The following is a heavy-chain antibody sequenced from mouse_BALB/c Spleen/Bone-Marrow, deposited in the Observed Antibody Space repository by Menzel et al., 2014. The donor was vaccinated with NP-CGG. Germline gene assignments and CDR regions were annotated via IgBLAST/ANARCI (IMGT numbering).Heavy chain of an antibody. CDR1: GFTFTDYF. CDR3: ASLLTFYAMDY. CDR2: IRNKANGYTT. J-gene: IGHJ4*01. Sequence: EVKLMESGGGLVQPGGSLILSCATSGFTFTDYFMTWVRPPPGKALEWLGFIRNKANGYTTDYSASVKGRFTISRDNSQSILYLQMNTLRAEDSAAYYCASLLTFYAMDYWGQGTSVTVSS. V-gene: IGHV7-3*02. D-gene: IGHD4-1*01.